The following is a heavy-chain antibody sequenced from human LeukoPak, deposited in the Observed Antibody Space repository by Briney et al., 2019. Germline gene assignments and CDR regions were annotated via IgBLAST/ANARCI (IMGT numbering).Heavy chain of an antibody. CDR1: GGSISSYY. J-gene: IGHJ4*02. CDR3: ARELYITMVRGELDY. D-gene: IGHD3-10*01. CDR2: IHTSGST. V-gene: IGHV4-4*07. Sequence: SETLSLTCTVSGGSISSYYWSWIRQPAGKGLEWIGRIHTSGSTNYNPSLKSRVTMSVDTSKKQFSLKVTSVTAADTAVYYCARELYITMVRGELDYWGQGTLVTVSS.